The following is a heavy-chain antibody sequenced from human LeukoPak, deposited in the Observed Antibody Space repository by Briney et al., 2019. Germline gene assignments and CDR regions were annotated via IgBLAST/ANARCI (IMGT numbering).Heavy chain of an antibody. D-gene: IGHD3-10*01. CDR3: ARLVRGVIIRRYYFDY. CDR2: IYYGGST. CDR1: GGSISSSSYY. Sequence: KSSETLSLTCTVSGGSISSSSYYWGWIRQPPGKGLEWIGSIYYGGSTYYNPSLKSRVTISVDTSKNQFSLKLSSVTAADTAVYYCARLVRGVIIRRYYFDYWGQGTLVTVSS. J-gene: IGHJ4*02. V-gene: IGHV4-39*01.